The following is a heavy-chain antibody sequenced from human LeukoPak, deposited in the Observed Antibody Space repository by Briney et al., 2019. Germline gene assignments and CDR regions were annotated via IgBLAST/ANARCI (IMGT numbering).Heavy chain of an antibody. D-gene: IGHD3-10*01. CDR1: GYSSTSYW. J-gene: IGHJ5*02. CDR2: IYPGDSDT. V-gene: IGHV5-51*01. Sequence: ESPKISCKGSGYSSTSYWIGTLRQMPGKSLEWMGIIYPGDSDTRYSPSFQGKVTISADKSISTAYLQWSSLKASDTAMYYCALRGSGSYDHWGQGTLVTVSS. CDR3: ALRGSGSYDH.